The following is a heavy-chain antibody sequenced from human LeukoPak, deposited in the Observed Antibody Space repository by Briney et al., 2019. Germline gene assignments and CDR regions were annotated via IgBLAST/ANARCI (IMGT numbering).Heavy chain of an antibody. CDR1: GYTFTGYY. D-gene: IGHD2-2*01. CDR2: INPNSGGT. Sequence: GASVKVSCKASGYTFTGYYMHWVRQAPGQGLEWMGWINPNSGGTNYAQKFQGRVTMTRDTSISTAYMELSRLRSDDTAVYYCARGAVPAARHYYYYYYMDVWGKGTTVTVSS. J-gene: IGHJ6*03. V-gene: IGHV1-2*02. CDR3: ARGAVPAARHYYYYYYMDV.